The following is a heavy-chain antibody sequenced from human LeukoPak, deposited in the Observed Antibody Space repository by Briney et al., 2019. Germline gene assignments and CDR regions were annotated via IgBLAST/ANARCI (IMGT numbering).Heavy chain of an antibody. CDR3: ARDQVVAAAGDYYYYGMDV. Sequence: GGSLRLSCAASGFTFSSYGMHWVRQAPGKGLEWVAVISYDGSNKYYADSVKGRFTISRDNSKNTLYLQMNSLRAEDTAVYYCARDQVVAAAGDYYYYGMDVWGQGTTVTVSS. CDR2: ISYDGSNK. D-gene: IGHD6-25*01. J-gene: IGHJ6*02. CDR1: GFTFSSYG. V-gene: IGHV3-30*03.